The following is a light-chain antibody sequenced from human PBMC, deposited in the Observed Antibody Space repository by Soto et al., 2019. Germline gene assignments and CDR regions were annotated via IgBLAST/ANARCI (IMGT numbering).Light chain of an antibody. CDR1: QSISSN. CDR2: VAS. J-gene: IGKJ2*01. Sequence: ESVLTQSPATLSLSPGERATLSCRASQSISSNLAWYQQKPGQPPRLLIYVASNRATGIPARFSGSGSGTDFTLTISSLEPEDFAIYYCQQRSLWLFGQGTKLEIK. CDR3: QQRSLWL. V-gene: IGKV3-11*01.